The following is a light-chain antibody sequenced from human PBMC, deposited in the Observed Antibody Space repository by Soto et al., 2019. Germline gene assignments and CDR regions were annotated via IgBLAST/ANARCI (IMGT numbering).Light chain of an antibody. Sequence: DIQMTQYPSSLSASVGDRVTISCRASQSISYYLHWYQQKPGKAPKLLIYSASSLQSGASSRFSGSGSGTDFTLVINSLQPEDFATYYCQQSYSTPRTFGQGTKVEI. V-gene: IGKV1-39*01. CDR3: QQSYSTPRT. CDR2: SAS. J-gene: IGKJ1*01. CDR1: QSISYY.